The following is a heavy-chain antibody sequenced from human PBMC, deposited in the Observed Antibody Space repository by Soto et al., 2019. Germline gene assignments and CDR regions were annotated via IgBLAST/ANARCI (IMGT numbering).Heavy chain of an antibody. V-gene: IGHV1-69*13. CDR1: GGSFTYT. Sequence: SVKVSCKASGGSFTYTLSWVRQSPGQGLEWMGGIIPIFGTTNYAQKFQGRVTITADESTKTAYMELSTLRSEDTAVYYCARLHSHGTYGMDVWGQGTTVTVSS. CDR2: IIPIFGTT. J-gene: IGHJ6*02. CDR3: ARLHSHGTYGMDV. D-gene: IGHD5-18*01.